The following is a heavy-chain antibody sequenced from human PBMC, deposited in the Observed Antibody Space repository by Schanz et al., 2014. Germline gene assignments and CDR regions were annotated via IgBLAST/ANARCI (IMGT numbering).Heavy chain of an antibody. J-gene: IGHJ4*02. V-gene: IGHV1-46*03. CDR1: GSTFPGYY. CDR2: INPTGGST. CDR3: VRAPHYGSGRHLDY. Sequence: QVQLVQSGADVKKPGASVKVSCKASGSTFPGYYVHWVRQAPGQGLEWMGIINPTGGSTTYAEKFLGRVTMTSDTSTSTVYMELSRLRSEDMAVYYCVRAPHYGSGRHLDYWGQGTLVTVSS. D-gene: IGHD3-10*01.